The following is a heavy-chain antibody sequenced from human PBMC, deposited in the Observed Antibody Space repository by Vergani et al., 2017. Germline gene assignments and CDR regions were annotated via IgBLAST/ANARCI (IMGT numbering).Heavy chain of an antibody. J-gene: IGHJ4*02. CDR1: GGSISNYY. V-gene: IGHV4-59*01. D-gene: IGHD6-13*01. CDR3: ARLQFGAAAPDY. Sequence: QVQLQESGPGLVKPSETLSLTCTVSGGSISNYYWTWIRQPPGKGLEWIGYMYYSGRTNYNPSLKSRVTMLVDTSKNQFSLKLTSVTAADTAVYLCARLQFGAAAPDYWGQGTLVIVSS. CDR2: MYYSGRT.